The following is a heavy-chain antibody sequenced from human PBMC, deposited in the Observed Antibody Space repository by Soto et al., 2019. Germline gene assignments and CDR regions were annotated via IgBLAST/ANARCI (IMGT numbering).Heavy chain of an antibody. Sequence: ETLSLTCTVSGGSISSSSYYWGWIRQPPGKGLEWIGSIYYSGSTYYNPSLKSRVTISVDTSKNQFSLKLSSVTAADTAVYYCADTWWGSGYLRTDYWGQGTLVTVSS. CDR1: GGSISSSSYY. CDR2: IYYSGST. CDR3: ADTWWGSGYLRTDY. D-gene: IGHD5-12*01. J-gene: IGHJ4*02. V-gene: IGHV4-39*01.